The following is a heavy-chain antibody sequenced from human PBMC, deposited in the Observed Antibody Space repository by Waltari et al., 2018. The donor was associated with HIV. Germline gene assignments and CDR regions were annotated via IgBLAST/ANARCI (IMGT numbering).Heavy chain of an antibody. CDR1: GFTSSSYA. CDR3: ARERFGSSYFGY. D-gene: IGHD6-6*01. CDR2: ISSSSTTI. J-gene: IGHJ4*02. Sequence: EVQLVESGGGLVQPGGSLRPSCAAPGFTSSSYAMNWVRQAPGKGLECVSYISSSSTTINDADSVKGRFTISRDNAKNLLYLQMSSLRAEDTAVYFCARERFGSSYFGYWGQGTLVTVSS. V-gene: IGHV3-48*04.